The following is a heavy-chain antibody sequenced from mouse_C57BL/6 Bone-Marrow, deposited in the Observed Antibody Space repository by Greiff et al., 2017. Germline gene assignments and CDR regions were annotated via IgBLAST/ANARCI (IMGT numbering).Heavy chain of an antibody. CDR3: ARHYDYAPFAY. D-gene: IGHD2-4*01. J-gene: IGHJ3*01. Sequence: VQLQQSGAELVRPGTSVKVSCKASGYTFTNYLIEWVKQRPGQGLEWIGVINPGSGGTNYNEKFKGKATLTADKSSSTAYMQLSSLTSEDSAVDCCARHYDYAPFAYWGQGTLVTVSA. V-gene: IGHV1-54*01. CDR2: INPGSGGT. CDR1: GYTFTNYL.